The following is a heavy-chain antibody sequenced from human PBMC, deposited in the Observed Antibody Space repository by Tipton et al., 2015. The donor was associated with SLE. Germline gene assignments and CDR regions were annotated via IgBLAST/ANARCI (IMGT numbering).Heavy chain of an antibody. Sequence: QLVQSGGEVRKPGSSVKVSCKASGGTFSSFEISWVRQAPGQGLEWMGGIIPIFGTPNYAQRFQGRVAITADESTSAAYMELSSLRSEDTAVYYCAKMAAAGHFDYWGQGTLVTVSS. V-gene: IGHV1-69*13. J-gene: IGHJ4*02. CDR1: GGTFSSFE. CDR3: AKMAAAGHFDY. D-gene: IGHD6-13*01. CDR2: IIPIFGTP.